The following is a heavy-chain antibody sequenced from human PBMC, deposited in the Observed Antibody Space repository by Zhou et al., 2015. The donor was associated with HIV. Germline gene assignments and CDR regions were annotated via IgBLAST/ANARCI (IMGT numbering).Heavy chain of an antibody. J-gene: IGHJ1*01. CDR3: ATGAFGYSSGWYGFLCLARLQGPEYFQH. V-gene: IGHV1-69*01. Sequence: QVQLVQSGAEVKKPGSSVKVSCKASGGTFSSYAISWVRQAPGQGLEWMGGIIPIFGTANYAQKFQGRVTITADESTSTAYMELSSLRSEDTAVYYCATGAFGYSSGWYGFLCLARLQGPEYFQHWGQGTLVTVSS. CDR2: IIPIFGTA. CDR1: GGTFSSYA. D-gene: IGHD6-19*01.